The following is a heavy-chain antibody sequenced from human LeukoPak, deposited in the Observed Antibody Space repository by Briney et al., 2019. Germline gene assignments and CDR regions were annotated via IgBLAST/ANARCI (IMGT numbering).Heavy chain of an antibody. CDR2: ISWNSGSI. CDR3: ARSSCSSTSCHVDY. J-gene: IGHJ4*02. D-gene: IGHD2-2*01. Sequence: SGGSLRLSCAASGFTFDDYAMHWVRQAPGKSLEWVSGISWNSGSIGYADSVKGRFTISRDNAKNSLYLQMNSLRAEDTALYYCARSSCSSTSCHVDYWGQGTLVTVSS. CDR1: GFTFDDYA. V-gene: IGHV3-9*01.